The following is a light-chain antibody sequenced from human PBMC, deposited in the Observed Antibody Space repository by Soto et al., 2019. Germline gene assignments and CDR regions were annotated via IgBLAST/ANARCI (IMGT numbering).Light chain of an antibody. Sequence: DIQLTQYTSTLSATPGDRVTLTCRASQSISSWLAWYQHKPGKAPKLLIYDASNLDSGVPSRFSGSGSGTEFSLTISNLQPDDCATYYCQQYENYWTFGQGTKVDIK. J-gene: IGKJ1*01. V-gene: IGKV1-5*01. CDR2: DAS. CDR1: QSISSW. CDR3: QQYENYWT.